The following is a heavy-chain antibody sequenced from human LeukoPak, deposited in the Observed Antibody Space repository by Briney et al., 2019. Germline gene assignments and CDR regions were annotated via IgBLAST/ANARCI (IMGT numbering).Heavy chain of an antibody. V-gene: IGHV1-2*02. CDR2: INPNSGGT. CDR1: GYTFTGYY. J-gene: IGHJ4*02. CDR3: ATLEGGSGSYYSDY. D-gene: IGHD1-26*01. Sequence: ASVKLSCKASGYTFTGYYMHWVRQAPGQGLEWMGWINPNSGGTNYAQKFQGRVTMTRDTSISTAYMELSRLRSDDTAVYYCATLEGGSGSYYSDYWGQGTLVTVSS.